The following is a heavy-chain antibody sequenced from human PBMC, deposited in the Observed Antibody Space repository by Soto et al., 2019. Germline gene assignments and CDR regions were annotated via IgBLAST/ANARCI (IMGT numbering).Heavy chain of an antibody. CDR1: GFTFSRYA. CDR2: MSYDGSNK. J-gene: IGHJ4*02. Sequence: GAALRLSCAASGFTFSRYARHWVRLSPGKGLERVAVMSYDGSNKYYADSVKGRLSISRDNSKNTLYLQMNSLRAEDTAVYYCARSLKIGVNYDFWSGYYMVPDYWGQGTLLTVSS. CDR3: ARSLKIGVNYDFWSGYYMVPDY. D-gene: IGHD3-3*01. V-gene: IGHV3-30-3*01.